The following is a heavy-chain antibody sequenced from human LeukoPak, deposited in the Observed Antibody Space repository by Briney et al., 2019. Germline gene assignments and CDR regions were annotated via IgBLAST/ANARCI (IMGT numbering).Heavy chain of an antibody. J-gene: IGHJ6*02. D-gene: IGHD4-11*01. CDR2: IYYSGST. V-gene: IGHV4-31*03. CDR1: GGSISSGGYY. Sequence: SQTLSLTCTVSGGSISSGGYYWNWIRQHPGKGLEWIGYIYYSGSTYYNPSLKSRVTISVDTSKNQFSLKLSSVTAADTAVYYCARVNPVTYYGMDVWGQGTTVTVSS. CDR3: ARVNPVTYYGMDV.